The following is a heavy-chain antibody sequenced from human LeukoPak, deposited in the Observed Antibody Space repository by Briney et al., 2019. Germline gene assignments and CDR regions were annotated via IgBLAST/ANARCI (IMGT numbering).Heavy chain of an antibody. J-gene: IGHJ4*02. Sequence: GGSLRLSCVISGFTLSHFGIHWVRQAPGKGLDWVALIHLNGSNKNYADSVKGRFTVSRDNSKNTVYLQMGSLRGDDTAMYYCVRGDSVDYWGQGTLVAVSA. CDR3: VRGDSVDY. CDR1: GFTLSHFG. V-gene: IGHV3-30*02. D-gene: IGHD3-16*01. CDR2: IHLNGSNK.